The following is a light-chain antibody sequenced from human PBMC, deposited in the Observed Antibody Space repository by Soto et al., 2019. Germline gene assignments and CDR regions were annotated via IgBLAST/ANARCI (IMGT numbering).Light chain of an antibody. CDR2: KAS. J-gene: IGKJ1*01. V-gene: IGKV1-5*03. Sequence: DIQMTQSPSTVSGSVCNRVTRTCRASQTISSWLAWYQQKPGKAPKLLIYKASTLKSGVPSRFSGSGSGTEFTLTISSLQPDEFATYYCQHYNSYSEAFGQGTKVDIK. CDR1: QTISSW. CDR3: QHYNSYSEA.